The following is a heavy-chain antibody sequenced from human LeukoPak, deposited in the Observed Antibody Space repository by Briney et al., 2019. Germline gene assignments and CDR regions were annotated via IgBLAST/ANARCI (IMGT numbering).Heavy chain of an antibody. D-gene: IGHD6-13*01. J-gene: IGHJ4*02. CDR1: GFTFSSYG. V-gene: IGHV3-23*01. CDR3: ASNPEEIAAAGY. Sequence: GGTLRLSCAASGFTFSSYGMSWVRQAPGKGLEWVSAISGSGGSTYYADSVKGRFTISRDNSKNTLYLQMNSLRAEDTAVYYCASNPEEIAAAGYWGQGTLVTVSS. CDR2: ISGSGGST.